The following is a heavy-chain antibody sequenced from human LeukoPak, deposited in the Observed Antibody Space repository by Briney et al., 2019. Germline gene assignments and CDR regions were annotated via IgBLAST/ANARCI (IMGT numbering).Heavy chain of an antibody. J-gene: IGHJ5*02. CDR3: ATGPPWWFDP. Sequence: ASVKVSCKVSGYTLTELSMHWVRQAPGKGLEWMGGFDPEDGETIYAQKFQGRVTITEDTSTDTAYMELSSLRSEDTAVYYCATGPPWWFDPWGQGTLVTVSS. V-gene: IGHV1-24*01. CDR2: FDPEDGET. CDR1: GYTLTELS.